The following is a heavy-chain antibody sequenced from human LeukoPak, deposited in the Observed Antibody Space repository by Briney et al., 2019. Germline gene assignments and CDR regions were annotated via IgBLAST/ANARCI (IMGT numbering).Heavy chain of an antibody. CDR3: ARDEYGDSYFDY. Sequence: PGGSLRLSCAASGFTFSSYSMNWVRQAPGRGLEWVSSISSSSSYIYYADSVKGRFTISRDNAKNSLYLQMNSLRAEDTAVYYCARDEYGDSYFDYWGQGTLVTVSS. V-gene: IGHV3-21*01. J-gene: IGHJ4*02. CDR1: GFTFSSYS. D-gene: IGHD4-17*01. CDR2: ISSSSSYI.